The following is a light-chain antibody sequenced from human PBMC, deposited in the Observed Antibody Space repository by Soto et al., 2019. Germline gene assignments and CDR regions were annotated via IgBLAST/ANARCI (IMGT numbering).Light chain of an antibody. J-gene: IGLJ3*02. CDR2: EVN. CDR1: SGDVGVYNY. V-gene: IGLV2-8*01. CDR3: SSYAGSNNLV. Sequence: QSVLTQPPSASGSPGQSVTISCTGTSGDVGVYNYVSWYQQHPGKAPKLMIYEVNKRPSGVPDRFSGSKSGNTASLTVSGLQAEDEADYYCSSYAGSNNLVFGGGTKLTVL.